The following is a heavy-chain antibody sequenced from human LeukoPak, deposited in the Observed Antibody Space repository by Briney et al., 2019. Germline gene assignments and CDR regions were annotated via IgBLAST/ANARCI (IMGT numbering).Heavy chain of an antibody. CDR3: AKDLAYDSTDYHVIFDC. Sequence: GGSLRLSCAASGFTFSTYAMSWVRQAPGKGLEWVSAISGSGDRTYHADSVKGRFTTSRDNSKNTLYLQMNSLRAEDTAIYYCAKDLAYDSTDYHVIFDCWGQGTLVTVSS. CDR2: ISGSGDRT. D-gene: IGHD3-22*01. CDR1: GFTFSTYA. J-gene: IGHJ4*02. V-gene: IGHV3-23*01.